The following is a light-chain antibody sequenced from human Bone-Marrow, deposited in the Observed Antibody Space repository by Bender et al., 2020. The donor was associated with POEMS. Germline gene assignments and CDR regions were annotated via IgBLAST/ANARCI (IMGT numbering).Light chain of an antibody. CDR2: AHG. CDR1: GSNIGGYP. V-gene: IGLV1-40*01. CDR3: QSYDSSLSGSYV. J-gene: IGLJ1*01. Sequence: QSVLTQPPSASGTPGQRVTISCSGSGSNIGGYPVNWYRHLPGTAPQLLINAHGHRPSGVPDRFSGSTSGTSASLVITGLQAEDEGDYYCQSYDSSLSGSYVFGAGTKVTVL.